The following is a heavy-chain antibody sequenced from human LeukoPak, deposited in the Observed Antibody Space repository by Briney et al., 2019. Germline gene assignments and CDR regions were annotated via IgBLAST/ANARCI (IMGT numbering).Heavy chain of an antibody. CDR2: INHSGST. J-gene: IGHJ6*02. CDR1: GFPFSSYW. V-gene: IGHV4-34*01. D-gene: IGHD5-18*01. CDR3: ARGTGYSYEYYYYGMDV. Sequence: PGGSLRLSCVASGFPFSSYWMTWVRQPPGKGLEWIGEINHSGSTNYNPSLKSRVTISVDTSKNQFSLKLSSVTAADTAVYYCARGTGYSYEYYYYGMDVWGQGTTVTVSS.